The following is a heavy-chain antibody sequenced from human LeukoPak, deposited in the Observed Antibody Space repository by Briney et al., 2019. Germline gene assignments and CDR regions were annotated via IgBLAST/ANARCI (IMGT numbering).Heavy chain of an antibody. CDR1: GFTFSSYA. Sequence: GGSLRLSCAASGFTFSSYAMAWVRQAPGKGLEWVAAISFDGNSKYYADSVKGRFTISRDNSKNTLYLQMNSLRPDDTAVYYCARDQHIVVVTATYFDPWGQGTLVTVSS. J-gene: IGHJ5*02. V-gene: IGHV3-30*04. CDR3: ARDQHIVVVTATYFDP. CDR2: ISFDGNSK. D-gene: IGHD2-21*02.